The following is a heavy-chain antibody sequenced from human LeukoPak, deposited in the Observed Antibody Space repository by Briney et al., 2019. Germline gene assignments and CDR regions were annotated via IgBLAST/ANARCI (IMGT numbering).Heavy chain of an antibody. CDR3: ANARAKRYYFDY. Sequence: SETLSLTCTVSGGSISSSSYYWGWIRQPPGKGLEWIGSIYYSGGTYYNPSLKSRVTISVDTSKNQFSLKLSSVTAADTAVYYCANARAKRYYFDYWGQGTLVTVSS. D-gene: IGHD4-17*01. V-gene: IGHV4-39*01. CDR2: IYYSGGT. CDR1: GGSISSSSYY. J-gene: IGHJ4*02.